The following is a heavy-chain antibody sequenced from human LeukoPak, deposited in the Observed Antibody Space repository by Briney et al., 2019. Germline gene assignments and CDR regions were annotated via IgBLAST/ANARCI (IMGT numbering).Heavy chain of an antibody. CDR2: IKEDGSEK. CDR1: GFTFTNYW. V-gene: IGHV3-7*01. J-gene: IGHJ4*02. Sequence: GGSLRLSCATSGFTFTNYWMSWVRQAPGKGLEWVAKIKEDGSEKIYVDSVKGRFTISRDNAENAVHLETSSLRAEDTAVYYCTRMYLYESSGFRPSDYWGQGTLVTVSS. CDR3: TRMYLYESSGFRPSDY. D-gene: IGHD3-22*01.